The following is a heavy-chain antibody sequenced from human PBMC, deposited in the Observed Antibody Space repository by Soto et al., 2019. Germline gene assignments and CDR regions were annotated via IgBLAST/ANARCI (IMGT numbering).Heavy chain of an antibody. CDR3: ARWADKEYFDL. V-gene: IGHV4-61*08. Sequence: SETLSLTCTVSGGSVSSAVYFGSWIRQPPGKGLEWIGYIYYIGTTTYNPSLKSRITISVDTSKNQFSLKLSSVTAADTAVHYCARWADKEYFDLWGRGTLVTVSS. J-gene: IGHJ2*01. CDR2: IYYIGTT. CDR1: GGSVSSAVYF.